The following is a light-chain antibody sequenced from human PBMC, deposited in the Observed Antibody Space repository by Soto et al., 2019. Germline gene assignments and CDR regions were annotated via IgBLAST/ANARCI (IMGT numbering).Light chain of an antibody. J-gene: IGKJ4*01. Sequence: DIQMTQSPSTLSASVGDRVTITCRASQSISSWLAWYQQKPGKAPNLLIYKASSLESGVPSRFSGSGSGTEFNLTISSLQTDDFATYYCQQYNSYPLTFGGGTKVEIK. CDR3: QQYNSYPLT. CDR2: KAS. CDR1: QSISSW. V-gene: IGKV1-5*03.